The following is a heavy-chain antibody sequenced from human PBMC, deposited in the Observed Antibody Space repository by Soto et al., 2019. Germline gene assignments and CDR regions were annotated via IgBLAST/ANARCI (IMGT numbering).Heavy chain of an antibody. V-gene: IGHV3-23*01. CDR3: ARDPGRAVAGPYYFDY. CDR2: ISGSGDVT. CDR1: GFTFSSHA. D-gene: IGHD6-19*01. Sequence: PGGSLRLSCAASGFTFSSHAMSWVRQAPGKGLEWVSAISGSGDVTDYADSVTGRFTISRDNSKNTLYLQMNSLRAEDTAAYYCARDPGRAVAGPYYFDYWGQGTLVTVSS. J-gene: IGHJ4*02.